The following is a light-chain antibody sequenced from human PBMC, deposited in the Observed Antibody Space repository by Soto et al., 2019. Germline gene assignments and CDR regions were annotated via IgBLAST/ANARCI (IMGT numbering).Light chain of an antibody. CDR3: CSYAGSSTYV. V-gene: IGLV2-23*01. Sequence: QSVLTQPASVSGTPGQSITISCTGTSSDVGGYSLVSWYQQHPGKAPKLMIYEGSKRPSGVSNRFSGSKSGNTASLTISGLQAEDEADYYCCSYAGSSTYVFGVGTKVTVL. J-gene: IGLJ1*01. CDR2: EGS. CDR1: SSDVGGYSL.